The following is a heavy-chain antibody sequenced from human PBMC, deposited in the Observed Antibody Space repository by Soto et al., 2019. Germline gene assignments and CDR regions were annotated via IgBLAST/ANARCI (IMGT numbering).Heavy chain of an antibody. CDR1: GSSISSYY. CDR2: IYYSGST. V-gene: IGHV4-59*04. CDR3: ARLQAAAGDNDLTFDY. D-gene: IGHD6-13*01. Sequence: SETLSLTCSVSGSSISSYYYTWIRQTPGKGLEWIGYIYYSGSTYYNPSLKSRVIMSVDTSKNQFSLKLTSVTAVDTAVYYCARLQAAAGDNDLTFDYWGQGTLVTVSS. J-gene: IGHJ4*02.